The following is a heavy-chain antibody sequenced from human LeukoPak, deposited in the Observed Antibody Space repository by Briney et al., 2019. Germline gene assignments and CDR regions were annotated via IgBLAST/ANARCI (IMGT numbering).Heavy chain of an antibody. D-gene: IGHD2-2*02. Sequence: ASVKVSCKASGYTFTGYYMHWVRQAPGQGLEWMGWINPNSGGTNYAQKFQGRVTMTRDTSISTAYMELSRLRSDDTAAYYCASRVVPAAIGGYWFDPWGQGTLVTVSS. V-gene: IGHV1-2*02. CDR1: GYTFTGYY. J-gene: IGHJ5*02. CDR2: INPNSGGT. CDR3: ASRVVPAAIGGYWFDP.